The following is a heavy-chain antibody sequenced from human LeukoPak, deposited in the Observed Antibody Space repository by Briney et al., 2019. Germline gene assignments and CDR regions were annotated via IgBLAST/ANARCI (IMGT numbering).Heavy chain of an antibody. V-gene: IGHV3-23*01. CDR2: VTNSGGGT. J-gene: IGHJ4*02. Sequence: GGSLRLSCAASGFTFSTYAMSWVRQAPGKGLGWVSTVTNSGGGTYYAASVKGRFTISRDNSKNTLYLQLNSLRAEDTAVYYCAKDTYGDYGGVDYWGQGTLVTVSS. D-gene: IGHD4-17*01. CDR3: AKDTYGDYGGVDY. CDR1: GFTFSTYA.